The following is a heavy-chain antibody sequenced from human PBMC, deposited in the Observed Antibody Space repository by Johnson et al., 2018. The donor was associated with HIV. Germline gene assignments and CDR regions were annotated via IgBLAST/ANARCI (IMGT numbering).Heavy chain of an antibody. V-gene: IGHV3-30*02. J-gene: IGHJ3*01. CDR2: IRYDGSNK. D-gene: IGHD2-8*01. CDR3: ARGSLTDDGFAA. Sequence: QVQLVESGGGVVQPGRSPRLSCAASGFTLSSYDIHWVRQTPAKGLEWVAFIRYDGSNKYYADSVKGRFTISRDNSKNTLYLQMNSLRAEDTAVYYCARGSLTDDGFAAWGQGTLVIVSS. CDR1: GFTLSSYD.